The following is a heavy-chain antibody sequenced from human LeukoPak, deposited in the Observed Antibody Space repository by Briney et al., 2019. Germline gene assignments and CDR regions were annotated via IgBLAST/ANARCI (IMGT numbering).Heavy chain of an antibody. D-gene: IGHD3-16*01. CDR1: GGTFSNNS. Sequence: SVKVSCKASGGTFSNNSISWVRQAPGQGLEWMGRTIPIVGVEHYAQKFQGRVTITADMSTSTAYMDLSSLRSDDTAVYYCARVKAVGVPVAIDAYFDYGMDVWGQGTTVIVSS. CDR3: ARVKAVGVPVAIDAYFDYGMDV. J-gene: IGHJ6*02. V-gene: IGHV1-69*02. CDR2: TIPIVGVE.